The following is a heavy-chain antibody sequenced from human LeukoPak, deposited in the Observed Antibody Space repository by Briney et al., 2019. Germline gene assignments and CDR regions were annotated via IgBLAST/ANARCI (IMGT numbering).Heavy chain of an antibody. D-gene: IGHD6-13*01. V-gene: IGHV4-59*01. J-gene: IGHJ6*03. Sequence: SETLSLTCTVSGGSISSYYWSWIRQPPGKGLEWIGYIYYSGSTNYNPSLKSRVTISVDTSKNQFSLKLSSVTAADTAVYYCARDKGIAGFYYYMDVWGKGTTVTISS. CDR3: ARDKGIAGFYYYMDV. CDR2: IYYSGST. CDR1: GGSISSYY.